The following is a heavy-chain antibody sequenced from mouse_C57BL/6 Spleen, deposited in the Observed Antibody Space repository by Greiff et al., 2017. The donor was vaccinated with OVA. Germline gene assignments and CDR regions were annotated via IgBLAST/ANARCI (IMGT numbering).Heavy chain of an antibody. D-gene: IGHD1-1*01. Sequence: VQLQQSGAELVKPGASVKLSCTASGFNIKDYYMHWVKQRTEQGLEWIGRIDTEDGEAKYAPKFPGQATLTADTSSNTAYLPLSSLTSEDTAVYNCARNHHYSSPFDYWGQGTTLTVSS. CDR1: GFNIKDYY. CDR3: ARNHHYSSPFDY. CDR2: IDTEDGEA. V-gene: IGHV14-2*01. J-gene: IGHJ2*01.